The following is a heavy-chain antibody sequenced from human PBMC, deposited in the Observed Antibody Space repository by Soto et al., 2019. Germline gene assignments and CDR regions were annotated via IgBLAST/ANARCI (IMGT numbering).Heavy chain of an antibody. CDR2: IYYSGST. D-gene: IGHD2-15*01. CDR3: ARVRGQSNWFDP. V-gene: IGHV4-30-4*01. CDR1: GGSISSGDYY. J-gene: IGHJ5*02. Sequence: PSETLSLTCTVSGGSISSGDYYWSWIRQPPGKGLEWIGYIYYSGSTYYNPSLKSRVTISVDTSKNQFSLKLSSVTAADTAVYFCARVRGQSNWFDPWGQGTLVTVSS.